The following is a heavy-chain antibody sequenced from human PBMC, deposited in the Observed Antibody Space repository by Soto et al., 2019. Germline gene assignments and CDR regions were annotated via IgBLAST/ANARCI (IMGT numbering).Heavy chain of an antibody. Sequence: EVQLVESGGGLVKPGGSLRLSCAASGFTFSSYSMNWVRQAPGKGLEWVSSISSSSRYIYYADSVKVRFNISRDNAKNSLYLQMNSLRAEDTAVYYCTRAERGYCSGGSCYSSYYYYYMDVWGKGTTVTVSS. CDR3: TRAERGYCSGGSCYSSYYYYYMDV. D-gene: IGHD2-15*01. CDR2: ISSSSRYI. V-gene: IGHV3-21*01. CDR1: GFTFSSYS. J-gene: IGHJ6*03.